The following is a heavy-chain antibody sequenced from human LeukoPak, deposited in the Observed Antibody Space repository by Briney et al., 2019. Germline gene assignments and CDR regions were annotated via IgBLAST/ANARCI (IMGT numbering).Heavy chain of an antibody. D-gene: IGHD5-24*01. Sequence: GASVKVSCKASGYTFTSYGISWVRQAPGQGLEWMGWISAYNGNTNYAQKFQGRVTMTRDTSISTAYMELSRLRSDDTAVYYCARAYRRDGYNYLYWGQGTLVTVSS. CDR1: GYTFTSYG. V-gene: IGHV1-18*01. J-gene: IGHJ4*02. CDR3: ARAYRRDGYNYLY. CDR2: ISAYNGNT.